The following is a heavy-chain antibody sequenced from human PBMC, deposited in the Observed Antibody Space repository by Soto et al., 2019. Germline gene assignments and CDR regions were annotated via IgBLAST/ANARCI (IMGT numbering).Heavy chain of an antibody. CDR3: AHKDRGGWYFDY. CDR1: GFSLSTSGVG. Sequence: QITLKESGPTLVKPTQTLTLTCTFSGFSLSTSGVGVGWIRQPPGKALEWLALIYWDDDKRYSPSLKSRLTITKDTSKHQVVLTMTNMDPVDTATYYCAHKDRGGWYFDYWGQGTLVTVSS. CDR2: IYWDDDK. J-gene: IGHJ4*02. V-gene: IGHV2-5*02. D-gene: IGHD3-10*01.